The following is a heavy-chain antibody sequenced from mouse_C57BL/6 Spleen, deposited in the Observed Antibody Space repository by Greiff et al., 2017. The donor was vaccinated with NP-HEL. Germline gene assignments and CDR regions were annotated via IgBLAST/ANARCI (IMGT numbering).Heavy chain of an antibody. V-gene: IGHV5-4*03. D-gene: IGHD1-1*01. J-gene: IGHJ3*01. Sequence: DVKLVESGGGLVKPGGSLKLSCAASGFTFSSYAMSWVRQTPEKRLEWVATISDGGSYTYYPDNVKGRFTIFRDNAKNNLYLQMSHLKSEDTAMYYCARGGSSYVGFAYWGQGTLVTVSA. CDR2: ISDGGSYT. CDR3: ARGGSSYVGFAY. CDR1: GFTFSSYA.